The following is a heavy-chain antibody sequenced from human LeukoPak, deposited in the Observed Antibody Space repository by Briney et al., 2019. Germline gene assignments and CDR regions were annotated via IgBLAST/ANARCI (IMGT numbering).Heavy chain of an antibody. J-gene: IGHJ4*02. D-gene: IGHD6-13*01. Sequence: SETLSLTCTVSGGSISSSSYYWGWIRQPPGKGLEWIGSIYYSGSTYYNPSLKSRVTISVDTSKNQFSLKLSSVTAADTAVYYCARDGWLAAARDYWGQGTLVTVSS. CDR1: GGSISSSSYY. V-gene: IGHV4-39*07. CDR3: ARDGWLAAARDY. CDR2: IYYSGST.